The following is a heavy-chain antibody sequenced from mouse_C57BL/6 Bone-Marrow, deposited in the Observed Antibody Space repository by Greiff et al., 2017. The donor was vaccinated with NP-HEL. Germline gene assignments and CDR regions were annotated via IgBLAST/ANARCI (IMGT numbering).Heavy chain of an antibody. D-gene: IGHD1-1*01. CDR2: IYPGSGNT. Sequence: VQLQQSGAELVRPGASVKLSCKASGYTFTDYYINWVKQRPGQGLEWIARIYPGSGNTYYNEKFKGKATLTAEKSSSTAYMQLSRLTSEDSAVYFCARENLIYYYEYFDYWGQGTTLTVSS. V-gene: IGHV1-76*01. CDR3: ARENLIYYYEYFDY. CDR1: GYTFTDYY. J-gene: IGHJ2*01.